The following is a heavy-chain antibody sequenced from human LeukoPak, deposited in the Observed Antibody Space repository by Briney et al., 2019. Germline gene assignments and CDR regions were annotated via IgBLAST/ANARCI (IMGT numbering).Heavy chain of an antibody. Sequence: GASVKVSFKASGYTFTEYYMHWVRQAAGQGLEGMGWINPNSGGTNYAQKFQGRVTMTRDTSISTAYIELSRLRSDDTAVYSCARAYSYGYLSRYYCYYMDVWGKGTTVTISS. CDR3: ARAYSYGYLSRYYCYYMDV. V-gene: IGHV1-2*02. J-gene: IGHJ6*03. D-gene: IGHD5-18*01. CDR1: GYTFTEYY. CDR2: INPNSGGT.